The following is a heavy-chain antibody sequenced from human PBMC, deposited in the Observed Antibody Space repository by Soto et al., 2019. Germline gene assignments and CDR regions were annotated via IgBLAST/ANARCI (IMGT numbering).Heavy chain of an antibody. J-gene: IGHJ4*02. D-gene: IGHD1-20*01. Sequence: QLQLQESGPGLVKSSETLSLTCSVSGASVTSSHYWGWIRQPPGKGLEWIGSVSYSGGPYYSPSFKSRITIFVDTSNNQFSLRVRSVTATETAVYFCARHYNTGAFFDYWGQGKVVTVSS. CDR3: ARHYNTGAFFDY. V-gene: IGHV4-39*01. CDR1: GASVTSSHY. CDR2: VSYSGGP.